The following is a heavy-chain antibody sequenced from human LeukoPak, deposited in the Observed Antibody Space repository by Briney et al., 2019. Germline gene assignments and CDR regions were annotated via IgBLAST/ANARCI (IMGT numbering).Heavy chain of an antibody. Sequence: PGGSLRLSCAASGFTVSSNYMSWVRQAPGKGLDWVXXIYSGGSTYYADSVKGRFTISRDNSKNTLYLQINSLRAEDTAVYYCARVEYSSSSKVYYYYMDVWGKGTTVTVSS. J-gene: IGHJ6*03. D-gene: IGHD6-6*01. CDR3: ARVEYSSSSKVYYYYMDV. V-gene: IGHV3-53*01. CDR1: GFTVSSNY. CDR2: IYSGGST.